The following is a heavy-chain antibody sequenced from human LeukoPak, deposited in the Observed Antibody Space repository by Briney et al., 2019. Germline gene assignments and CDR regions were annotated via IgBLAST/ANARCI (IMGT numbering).Heavy chain of an antibody. J-gene: IGHJ6*02. CDR2: INYSGNT. D-gene: IGHD3-22*01. CDR3: AGSSGYKSSYGMDV. V-gene: IGHV4-59*08. CDR1: GGSISRYY. Sequence: PSETLSLTCAVSGGSISRYYCNWIRKSPGNGLEWIGYINYSGNTAYNPSLKSRATISVDTPKNQFSLKLSSVTAADTAVYYCAGSSGYKSSYGMDVWGQGTTVTVSS.